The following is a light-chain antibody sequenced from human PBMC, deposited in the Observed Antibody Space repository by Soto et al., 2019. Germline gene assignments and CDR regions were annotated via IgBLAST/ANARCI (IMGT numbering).Light chain of an antibody. J-gene: IGLJ1*01. CDR3: QVWDSSSDHRYV. CDR2: YDS. V-gene: IGLV3-21*04. Sequence: SYELTQPPSVSVAPGKTARITCEGNNIGNKNVHWYQQKPGQAPVLVIYYDSDRPSGIPERFSGSNSGNTATLTISRVEAGDEADYYCQVWDSSSDHRYVFGTGTKVTVL. CDR1: NIGNKN.